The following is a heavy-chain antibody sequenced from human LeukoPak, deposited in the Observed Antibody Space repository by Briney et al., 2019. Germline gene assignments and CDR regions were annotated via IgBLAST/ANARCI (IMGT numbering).Heavy chain of an antibody. CDR2: ISGSGDKT. D-gene: IGHD3-10*01. CDR3: AKDLNYGFDS. V-gene: IGHV3-23*01. Sequence: PGGSLRLSCAASGFAFRTYAMSWVRQAPGKGLEGVSAISGSGDKTFCAESVRGRFTISRDNSKNTLYLQMNSLRAEDTAVYYCAKDLNYGFDSWGQGTPVTVSS. J-gene: IGHJ4*02. CDR1: GFAFRTYA.